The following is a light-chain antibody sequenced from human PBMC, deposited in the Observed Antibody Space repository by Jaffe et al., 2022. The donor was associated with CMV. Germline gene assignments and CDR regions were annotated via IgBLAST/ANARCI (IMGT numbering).Light chain of an antibody. J-gene: IGKJ2*01. CDR1: QTVRTN. Sequence: DIVMTQSPATLSVSPGERATLSCWASQTVRTNLAWYQQKPGQPPRLLIYDAFTRAPGIPARFSGSGSGTDFTLTISNLQSDDFAIYYCQQYNDWPPTYTFGQGTKLEVK. CDR2: DAF. V-gene: IGKV3-15*01. CDR3: QQYNDWPPTYT.